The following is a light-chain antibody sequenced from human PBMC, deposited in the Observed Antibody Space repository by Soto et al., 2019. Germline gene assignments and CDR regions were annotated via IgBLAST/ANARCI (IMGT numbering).Light chain of an antibody. CDR3: QHYGRSSVT. J-gene: IGKJ5*01. Sequence: EVVLRQSPATLSLSPGERATLSCGASQNLGATSLGWYQQKPGLAPRLLIYDTSSRATGVPDRFSGSGSGTDFTLTISRLEPEDFAVYYCQHYGRSSVTFGQGTRLEIK. V-gene: IGKV3D-20*01. CDR1: QNLGATS. CDR2: DTS.